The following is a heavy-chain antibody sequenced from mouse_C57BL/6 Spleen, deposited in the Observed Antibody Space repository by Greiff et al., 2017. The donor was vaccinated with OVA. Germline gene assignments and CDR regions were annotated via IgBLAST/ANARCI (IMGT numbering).Heavy chain of an antibody. J-gene: IGHJ1*03. D-gene: IGHD2-3*01. CDR3: ARRGVTHWYFDV. Sequence: EVQLVESGGGLVQPGGSLKLSCAASGFTFSDYGMAWVRQAPRKGPEWVAFISNLAYSIYYADTVTGRFTISRENAKNTLYLEMSSLRSEDTAMYYCARRGVTHWYFDVWGTGTTVTVSS. CDR1: GFTFSDYG. V-gene: IGHV5-15*01. CDR2: ISNLAYSI.